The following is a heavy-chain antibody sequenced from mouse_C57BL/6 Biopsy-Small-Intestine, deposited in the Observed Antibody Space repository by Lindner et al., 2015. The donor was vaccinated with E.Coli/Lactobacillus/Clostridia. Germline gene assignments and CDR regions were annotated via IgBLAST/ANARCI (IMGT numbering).Heavy chain of an antibody. CDR2: INPHSGGT. CDR3: ARGLGRLCSNAKCYANYYYAMDV. J-gene: IGHJ4*01. D-gene: IGHD1-1*01. CDR1: GNTLTDYF. Sequence: SVKVSCKASGNTLTDYFIHWVRQAPGQGLEWMGWINPHSGGTIYAQKFQGRVTVTRDTSISTVFMELTRLRSDDTAIYYCARGLGRLCSNAKCYANYYYAMDVWGQGTTVTVSS. V-gene: IGHV1-18*01.